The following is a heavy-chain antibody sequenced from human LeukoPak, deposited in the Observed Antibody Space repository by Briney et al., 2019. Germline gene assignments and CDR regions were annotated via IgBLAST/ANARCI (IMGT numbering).Heavy chain of an antibody. D-gene: IGHD3-9*01. J-gene: IGHJ3*02. CDR2: IYTSGST. CDR3: ARADYHDILTGYYNDAFDI. V-gene: IGHV4-4*07. CDR1: GGSISSYY. Sequence: SETLSLTCTVSGGSISSYYWSWIRQPAGKGLEWIGRIYTSGSTNYNPSLKSRVTMSVDTSKNRFSLKLSSVTAADTAVYYCARADYHDILTGYYNDAFDIWGQGTMVTVSS.